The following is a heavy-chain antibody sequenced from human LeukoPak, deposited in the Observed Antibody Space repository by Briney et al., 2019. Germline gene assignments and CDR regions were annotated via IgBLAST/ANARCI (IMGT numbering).Heavy chain of an antibody. CDR3: ARAPVGYCSGGSCYSGSFDWFDP. V-gene: IGHV1-69*13. CDR1: GGTFSSYA. Sequence: SVKVSCKASGGTFSSYAISWVRQAPGQGLEWMGGIIPIFGTTNYAQKFQGRVTITADESTSTAYMELSSLRSEDTAVYYCARAPVGYCSGGSCYSGSFDWFDPWGQGTLVTVSS. D-gene: IGHD2-15*01. J-gene: IGHJ5*02. CDR2: IIPIFGTT.